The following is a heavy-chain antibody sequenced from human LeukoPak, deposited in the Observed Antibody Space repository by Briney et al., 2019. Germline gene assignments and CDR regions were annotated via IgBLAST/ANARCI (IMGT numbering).Heavy chain of an antibody. D-gene: IGHD3-22*01. Sequence: HPGGSLRLSCAASGFTFSSYEMNWVRQAPGKGLEWVSYISSSGSTIYYADSVKGRFTISRDNAKNSLYLQMNSLRAEDTAVYYCARELLGYDSSGYYSWGQGTLVTVSS. V-gene: IGHV3-48*03. CDR3: ARELLGYDSSGYYS. J-gene: IGHJ4*02. CDR1: GFTFSSYE. CDR2: ISSSGSTI.